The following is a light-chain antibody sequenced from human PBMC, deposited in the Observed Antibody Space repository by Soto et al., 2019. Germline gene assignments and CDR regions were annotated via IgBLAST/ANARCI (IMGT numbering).Light chain of an antibody. CDR2: GNS. CDR3: QSYDSSLGGGV. Sequence: QAVVTQSPSVSGAPGQRVTISCTGSSSNIGAGYDVQWYQQLPGTAPKLLIYGNSNRPSGVPDRFSGSKSGTSASLAITGLQAEDEADYYCQSYDSSLGGGVFGTGTKLTVL. CDR1: SSNIGAGYD. V-gene: IGLV1-40*01. J-gene: IGLJ1*01.